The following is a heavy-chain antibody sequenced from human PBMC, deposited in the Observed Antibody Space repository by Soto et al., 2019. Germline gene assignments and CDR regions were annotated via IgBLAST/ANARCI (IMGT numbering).Heavy chain of an antibody. Sequence: EASVKVSCKASGGTFSSYAISWVRQAPGQGLEWMGGIIPRSATSNYAQKFQGRVTITADESTSTAYVELSSLRSEDTAVYYCAREGLVLVPTTVNSDYYYYAMDVWGQGTTVTVSS. CDR2: IIPRSATS. D-gene: IGHD2-2*01. CDR3: AREGLVLVPTTVNSDYYYYAMDV. CDR1: GGTFSSYA. J-gene: IGHJ6*02. V-gene: IGHV1-69*13.